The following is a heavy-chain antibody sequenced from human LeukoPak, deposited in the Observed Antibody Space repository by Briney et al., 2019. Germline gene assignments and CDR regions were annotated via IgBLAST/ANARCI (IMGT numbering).Heavy chain of an antibody. CDR2: ISSDSRYI. D-gene: IGHD5-12*01. CDR3: AKFRSTNSGYEFSPLDY. CDR1: GFAFSSYS. V-gene: IGHV3-21*01. Sequence: PGGSLRLSCAASGFAFSSYSMNWVRQAPGKGLEWVSSISSDSRYIFYAEPVKGRFTISRDNAENSLYLQMNSLRVEDTAVYYCAKFRSTNSGYEFSPLDYWGQGTLVTVSS. J-gene: IGHJ4*02.